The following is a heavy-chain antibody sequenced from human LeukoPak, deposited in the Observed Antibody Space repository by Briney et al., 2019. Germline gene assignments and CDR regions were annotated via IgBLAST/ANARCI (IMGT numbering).Heavy chain of an antibody. CDR3: ARGYYHYDGMDV. V-gene: IGHV4-39*01. CDR2: IYYSGST. J-gene: IGHJ6*02. CDR1: GGSISSHSFY. Sequence: SETLSLTCTVSGGSISSHSFYWGWIRQPPGKGLEWIGSIYYSGSTYYDPSLKSRVTISVDTSKNQFSLKLSSVTAADTAVYYCARGYYHYDGMDVGGQGTTVTVSS.